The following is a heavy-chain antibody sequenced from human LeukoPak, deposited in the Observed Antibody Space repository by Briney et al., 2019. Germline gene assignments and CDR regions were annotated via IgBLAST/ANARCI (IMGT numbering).Heavy chain of an antibody. D-gene: IGHD2-2*01. J-gene: IGHJ4*02. CDR3: ARVSYQEGVDY. CDR1: GGSISTNSYY. CDR2: IYYSGST. V-gene: IGHV4-39*01. Sequence: SETLSLTCTVSGGSISTNSYYWGWIRQPPGKGLKWIGSIYYSGSTYYNPSLRSRVTISVNTSKNQFSLKLSSVTATDTAVYYCARVSYQEGVDYWGQGTLVTVSS.